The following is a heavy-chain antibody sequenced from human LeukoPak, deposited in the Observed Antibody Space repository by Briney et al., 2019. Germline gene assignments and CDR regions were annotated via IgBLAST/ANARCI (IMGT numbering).Heavy chain of an antibody. Sequence: PPETLSLTCAVSNYSITSGYFWGWIRQPPGKGLEWIASIYHSGTTYYNPSLRNRVTLFVDTSKNQFSLKLTSLTAADTAVYYCARDGVFHDSDGYSFDYWGQGTLVTVSS. CDR3: ARDGVFHDSDGYSFDY. CDR1: NYSITSGYF. CDR2: IYHSGTT. J-gene: IGHJ4*02. V-gene: IGHV4-38-2*02. D-gene: IGHD3-22*01.